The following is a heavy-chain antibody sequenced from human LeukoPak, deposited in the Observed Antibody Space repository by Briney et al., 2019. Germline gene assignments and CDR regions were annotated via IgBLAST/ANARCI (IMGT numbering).Heavy chain of an antibody. J-gene: IGHJ4*02. CDR2: ISASGSTT. CDR3: ARHGPAYSFDY. V-gene: IGHV3-48*03. CDR1: GFTFSGFE. Sequence: GGSLRLSCAASGFTFSGFEMHWVRQAPGKGLGLVSCISASGSTTHYADSVKGRFTISRDNARNSLYLQMNTLRSEDTAVYYCARHGPAYSFDYWGQGTLVTVSS. D-gene: IGHD5-18*01.